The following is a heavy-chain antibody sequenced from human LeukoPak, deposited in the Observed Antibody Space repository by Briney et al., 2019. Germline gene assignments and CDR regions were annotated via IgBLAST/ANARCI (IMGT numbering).Heavy chain of an antibody. CDR2: IYPSGST. CDR1: GGSISNYY. J-gene: IGHJ4*02. Sequence: NPSETLSLTCTVSGGSISNYYWSWIRQPPGKGLEYIGFIYPSGSTNYNPSFKSRVTMSVDKSKNQCSLRLSSVTAADTAIYFCARSTQASSTSFDYWGQGTLVTVSS. V-gene: IGHV4-59*01. D-gene: IGHD6-6*01. CDR3: ARSTQASSTSFDY.